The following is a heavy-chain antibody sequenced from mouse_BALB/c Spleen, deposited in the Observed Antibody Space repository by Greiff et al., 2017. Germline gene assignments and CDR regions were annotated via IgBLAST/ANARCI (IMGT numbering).Heavy chain of an antibody. J-gene: IGHJ2*01. D-gene: IGHD1-2*01. CDR3: ARSLRRPLFDY. V-gene: IGHV3-2*02. CDR2: ISYSGST. CDR1: GYSITSDYA. Sequence: EVKLMESGPGLVKPSQSLSLTCTVTGYSITSDYAWNWIRQFPGNKLEWMGYISYSGSTSYNPSLKSRISITRDTSKNQFFLQLNSVTTEDTATYYCARSLRRPLFDYWGQGTTLTVSS.